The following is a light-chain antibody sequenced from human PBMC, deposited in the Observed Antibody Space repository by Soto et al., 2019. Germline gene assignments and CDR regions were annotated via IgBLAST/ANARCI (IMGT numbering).Light chain of an antibody. V-gene: IGLV1-44*01. Sequence: QSVLTQPPSASGTPGQRVIISCSGSSSNIGRDTVNWYRQFPGTAPKLLIYSNNQRLSGVPDRFSGSKSGTSASLAISGLQSEDEADYYCAVWDDSLNGLWVFGGGTKVTVL. CDR1: SSNIGRDT. J-gene: IGLJ3*02. CDR2: SNN. CDR3: AVWDDSLNGLWV.